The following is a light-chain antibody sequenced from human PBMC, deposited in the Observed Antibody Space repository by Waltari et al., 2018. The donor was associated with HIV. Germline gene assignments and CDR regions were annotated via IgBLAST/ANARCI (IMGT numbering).Light chain of an antibody. CDR3: QEYSTKSRT. J-gene: IGKJ1*01. V-gene: IGKV1-5*03. CDR1: QFIDSW. CDR2: RAS. Sequence: DIQMTQSPSTLSASVGDRVTITCRASQFIDSWLAWDQQRPGRAPKLLIYRASDLGRGVPSRFSGAGSGTDFTLTISGLQPDDFATYFCQEYSTKSRTFGQGTKVEIK.